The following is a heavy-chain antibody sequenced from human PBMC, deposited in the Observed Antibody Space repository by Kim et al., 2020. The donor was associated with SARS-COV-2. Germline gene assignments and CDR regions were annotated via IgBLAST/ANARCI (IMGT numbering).Heavy chain of an antibody. D-gene: IGHD3-9*01. CDR1: GGSVSSGSYY. CDR3: ARKGLRYFDWAGMDV. Sequence: SETLSLTCTVSGGSVSSGSYYWSWIRQPPGKGLEWIGYIYYSGSTNYNPPLKSRVTISVDTSKNQFSLKLSSVTAADTAVYYCARKGLRYFDWAGMDVWGQETTVTVSS. V-gene: IGHV4-61*01. CDR2: IYYSGST. J-gene: IGHJ6*02.